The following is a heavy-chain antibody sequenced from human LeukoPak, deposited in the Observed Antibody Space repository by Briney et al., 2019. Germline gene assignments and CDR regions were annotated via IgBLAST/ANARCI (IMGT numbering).Heavy chain of an antibody. CDR1: GFTFSSYA. J-gene: IGHJ4*02. V-gene: IGHV3-23*01. CDR2: ISGSGGST. D-gene: IGHD2-2*02. CDR3: AKMNIVVVPAAILYY. Sequence: GGSLRLSCAASGFTFSSYAMSWVRQGPGKGLEWVSAISGSGGSTYYADSVKGRFTISRDNSKNTLYLQMNSLRAEDTAVYYCAKMNIVVVPAAILYYWGQGTLVTVSS.